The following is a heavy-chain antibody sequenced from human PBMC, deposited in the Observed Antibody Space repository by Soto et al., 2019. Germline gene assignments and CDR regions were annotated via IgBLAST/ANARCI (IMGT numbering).Heavy chain of an antibody. Sequence: SETLSLTCTVSGGSISSYYWSWIRQPPGKGLEWIGDVYYSGSTNYNPSLKSRLTISVDKSKNQFSLKLSSVTAADTAVYYCARARATIAAAAIFDCWGQGTLVTVSS. D-gene: IGHD6-13*01. CDR3: ARARATIAAAAIFDC. J-gene: IGHJ4*02. CDR1: GGSISSYY. V-gene: IGHV4-59*12. CDR2: VYYSGST.